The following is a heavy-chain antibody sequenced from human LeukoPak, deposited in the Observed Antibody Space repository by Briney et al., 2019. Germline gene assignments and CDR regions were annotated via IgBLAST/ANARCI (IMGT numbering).Heavy chain of an antibody. V-gene: IGHV3-9*01. J-gene: IGHJ4*02. CDR3: AKDKIAAAGLD. Sequence: GGSLRLSCAASGFTFYDYAMHWVRHAPGKGLEWVSGISWNSGSIGYADSVKGRFTISRDNAKNSLYLQMNSLRAEDTALYYCAKDKIAAAGLDWGQGTLVTVSS. CDR1: GFTFYDYA. D-gene: IGHD6-13*01. CDR2: ISWNSGSI.